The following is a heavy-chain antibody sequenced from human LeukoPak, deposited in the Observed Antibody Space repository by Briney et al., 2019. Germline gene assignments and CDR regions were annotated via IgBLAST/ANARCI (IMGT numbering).Heavy chain of an antibody. CDR3: ARDSGSGSFLGYWYFDL. D-gene: IGHD3-10*01. V-gene: IGHV4-39*07. CDR1: GGSISSSSYY. J-gene: IGHJ2*01. Sequence: SETLSLTCTVSGGSISSSSYYWGWIRQPPGKGLEWIGSIYYSGSTYYNPSLKSRVTISVDTSKNQFSLKLSSVTAADTAVYYCARDSGSGSFLGYWYFDLWGRGTLVTVSS. CDR2: IYYSGST.